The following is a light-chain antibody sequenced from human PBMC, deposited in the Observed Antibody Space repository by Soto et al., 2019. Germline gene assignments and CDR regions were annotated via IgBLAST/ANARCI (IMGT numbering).Light chain of an antibody. Sequence: EIVLTQSPGTLSLSPGERATLSCRASQSVSSSYLAWHQQTPGQAPRLLIYGASSRATGIPDRFSGSGSGTDFTLTITRLEPEDLAVYYCQQYGSSPYTFGQGTKLEI. CDR2: GAS. V-gene: IGKV3-20*01. CDR1: QSVSSSY. CDR3: QQYGSSPYT. J-gene: IGKJ2*01.